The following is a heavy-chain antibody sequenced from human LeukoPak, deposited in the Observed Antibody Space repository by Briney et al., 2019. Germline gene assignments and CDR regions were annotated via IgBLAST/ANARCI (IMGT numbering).Heavy chain of an antibody. V-gene: IGHV3-9*01. CDR2: ISWNSGSI. D-gene: IGHD5-12*01. CDR3: VRDGGVSGYDLLDY. J-gene: IGHJ4*02. CDR1: GYTFDDYA. Sequence: GGSLRLSCAASGYTFDDYAMHWVRQAPGKGLEWVSAISWNSGSIGYADSVKARFTISRDNAKNSLSLQMNSLRAEDTAVYYCVRDGGVSGYDLLDYWGQGTLVTVSS.